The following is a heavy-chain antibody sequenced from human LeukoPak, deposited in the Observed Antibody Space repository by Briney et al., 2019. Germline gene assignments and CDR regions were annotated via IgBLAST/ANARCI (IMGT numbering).Heavy chain of an antibody. V-gene: IGHV4-34*01. CDR2: INHSGST. J-gene: IGHJ6*03. CDR3: ARSFRQIQYYYMDV. CDR1: GGSFSGYY. Sequence: SETLSLTCAVYGGSFSGYYWSWIRQPPGKGLEWIGEINHSGSTNYNPSLKSRVTISVDTSKNQFSLKLSSVTAADTAVYYCARSFRQIQYYYMDVWGKGTTVTVSS.